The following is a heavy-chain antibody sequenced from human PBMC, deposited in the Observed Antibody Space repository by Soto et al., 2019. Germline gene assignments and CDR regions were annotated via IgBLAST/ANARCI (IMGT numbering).Heavy chain of an antibody. CDR1: GFTFSSYA. V-gene: IGHV3-23*01. D-gene: IGHD6-19*01. CDR3: AKFGLMAGIHYYFDY. CDR2: ISGSGGGT. Sequence: EVQLLESGGGLVQPGGSLRLSCAASGFTFSSYAMSWVRQAPGKGLEWVSAISGSGGGTYYADSVKGRFTISRDNSKNTLYLPMNWLRAEDTAVYYCAKFGLMAGIHYYFDYWGQGTLVTVSS. J-gene: IGHJ4*02.